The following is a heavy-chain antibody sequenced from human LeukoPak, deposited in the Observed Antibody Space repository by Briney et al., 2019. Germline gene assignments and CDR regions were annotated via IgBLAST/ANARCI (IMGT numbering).Heavy chain of an antibody. CDR2: NDCGGT. CDR1: GFIFNNYS. V-gene: IGHV3-23*01. Sequence: GSLRLSCAASGFIFNNYSLIWLRQAPRKGLEWVSANDCGGTQYAKFVKGRFTISRDNSKNTLFLQMNSLRAEDTALYYCAKGSSGYFADLWGQGTLVTVSS. CDR3: AKGSSGYFADL. J-gene: IGHJ5*02. D-gene: IGHD3-22*01.